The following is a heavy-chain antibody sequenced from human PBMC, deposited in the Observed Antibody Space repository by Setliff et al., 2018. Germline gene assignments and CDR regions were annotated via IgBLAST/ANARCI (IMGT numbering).Heavy chain of an antibody. CDR2: ISPYNGYI. CDR3: TRDTNIVVVPPHRTAFDI. CDR1: GYTFAKYG. V-gene: IGHV1-18*01. J-gene: IGHJ3*02. D-gene: IGHD2-2*01. Sequence: GASVKVSCKAFGYTFAKYGTSWVRQAPGQGLEWMGWISPYNGYIIYAHKFQGRVTMTTDTSTGTADMELRNLRSDDTAVYYCTRDTNIVVVPPHRTAFDIWGQGTMVTVSS.